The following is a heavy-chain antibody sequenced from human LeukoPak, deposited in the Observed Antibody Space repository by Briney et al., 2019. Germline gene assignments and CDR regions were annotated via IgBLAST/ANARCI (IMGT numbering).Heavy chain of an antibody. CDR2: INPNSGGT. CDR3: ARGLLHFKQRGEMATSDY. D-gene: IGHD3-22*01. J-gene: IGHJ4*02. Sequence: ASVKVSCKASGYTFTGYYMHWVRQAPGQGLEWMGWINPNSGGTNYAQKFQGRVTMTRDTSISTAYMELSRLRSDDTAVYYCARGLLHFKQRGEMATSDYWGQGTLVTVSS. CDR1: GYTFTGYY. V-gene: IGHV1-2*02.